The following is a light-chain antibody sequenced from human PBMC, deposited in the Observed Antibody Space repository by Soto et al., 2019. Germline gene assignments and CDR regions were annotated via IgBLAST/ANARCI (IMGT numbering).Light chain of an antibody. V-gene: IGKV3-20*01. CDR1: QSVSYSF. J-gene: IGKJ3*01. CDR2: GAS. Sequence: EIVLTQSPGTLSLSPGERATLSCRASQSVSYSFLAWYQQKPGQAPRLLIYGASSRAAGIPHRFSGSGSGTDFTLTISRLEPEDFAMYYCQQYGSSPRTFGPGTKVDIK. CDR3: QQYGSSPRT.